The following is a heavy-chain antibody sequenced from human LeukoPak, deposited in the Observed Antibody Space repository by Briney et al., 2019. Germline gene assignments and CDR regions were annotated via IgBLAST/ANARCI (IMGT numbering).Heavy chain of an antibody. CDR1: GYSFNSQG. CDR3: ARDRDYSEGAWFDP. CDR2: INTDSGNP. D-gene: IGHD4-11*01. J-gene: IGHJ5*02. Sequence: ASVKVSCKASGYSFNSQGMNWVRQAPGQGLEWMGWINTDSGNPTYAQGFTGRFVFSLDSSVSTAYLQTSNLMPEDTAKYYCARDRDYSEGAWFDPWGQGTLVTVSS. V-gene: IGHV7-4-1*02.